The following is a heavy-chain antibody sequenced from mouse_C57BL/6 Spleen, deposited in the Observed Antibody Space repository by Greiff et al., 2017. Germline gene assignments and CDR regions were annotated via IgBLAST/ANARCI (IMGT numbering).Heavy chain of an antibody. D-gene: IGHD3-2*02. CDR2: IDPANGNT. CDR3: ARDSSGYDYDDY. J-gene: IGHJ2*01. Sequence: VQLQQSVAELVRPGASVKLSCTASGFTIKNTYMHWVKQRPEQGLEWIGRIDPANGNTKYAPKFQGKATITADPSSNTAYLQLRSLTSEDTAIXYYARDSSGYDYDDYWGQGTTLTVAS. V-gene: IGHV14-3*01. CDR1: GFTIKNTY.